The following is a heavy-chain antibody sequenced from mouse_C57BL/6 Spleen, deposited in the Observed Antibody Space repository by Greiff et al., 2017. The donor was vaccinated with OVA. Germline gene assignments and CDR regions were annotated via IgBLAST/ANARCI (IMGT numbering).Heavy chain of an antibody. CDR2: ISSGSSTI. J-gene: IGHJ1*03. Sequence: EVQRVESGGGLVKPGGSLKLSCAASGFTFSDYGMHWVRQAPEKGLEWVAYISSGSSTIYYADTVKGRFTISRDNAKNTLFLQMTSLRSEDTAMYYCARPNHYYGSSYWYFDVWGTGTTVTVSS. CDR1: GFTFSDYG. D-gene: IGHD1-1*01. CDR3: ARPNHYYGSSYWYFDV. V-gene: IGHV5-17*01.